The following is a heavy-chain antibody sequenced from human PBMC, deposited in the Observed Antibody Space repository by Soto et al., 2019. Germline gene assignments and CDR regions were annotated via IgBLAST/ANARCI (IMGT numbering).Heavy chain of an antibody. CDR2: IIPILGIA. CDR1: GGTFCSYT. CDR3: ARAAAAATYYFDY. D-gene: IGHD6-13*01. Sequence: QVQLVQSGAEVKKPGSSVKVSCKASGGTFCSYTISRVRQAPGQGLEWMGRIIPILGIANYAQKFQGRVTITADKYTSTAHMELSSLRSEDTAVYFCARAAAAATYYFDYWGQVTLVTVSS. J-gene: IGHJ4*02. V-gene: IGHV1-69*02.